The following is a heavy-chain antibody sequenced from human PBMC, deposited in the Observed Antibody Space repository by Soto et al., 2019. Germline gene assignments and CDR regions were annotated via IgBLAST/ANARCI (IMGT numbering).Heavy chain of an antibody. V-gene: IGHV1-46*01. D-gene: IGHD3-10*01. CDR1: GYTFTSYY. CDR3: ARPGYSYGSGSCHYYYYGMDV. Sequence: RASVKVSCKASGYTFTSYYMHWVRQAPGQGLEWMGIINPSGGSTSYAQKFQGRVTMTRDTSTSTVYMELSSLRSEDTAVYYCARPGYSYGSGSCHYYYYGMDVWGQGTTVTVSS. J-gene: IGHJ6*02. CDR2: INPSGGST.